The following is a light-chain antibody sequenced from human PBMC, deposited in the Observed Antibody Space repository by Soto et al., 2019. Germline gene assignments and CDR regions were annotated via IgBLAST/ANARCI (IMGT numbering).Light chain of an antibody. J-gene: IGKJ1*01. CDR1: QIIDTW. CDR2: KAS. CDR3: QQYETYSPWT. Sequence: DIQMTQSPSSLSASVGDRITITCRASQIIDTWLAWYQQKPGKAPKLLIYKASSLENGVPSRFSGSGSGTEFTLTISSLQPNDFATYYCQQYETYSPWTFGQGTKVEVK. V-gene: IGKV1-5*03.